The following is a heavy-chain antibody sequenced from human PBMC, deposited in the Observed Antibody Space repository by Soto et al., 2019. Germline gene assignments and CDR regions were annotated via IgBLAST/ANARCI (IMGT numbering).Heavy chain of an antibody. V-gene: IGHV4-4*07. Sequence: SDTLSLTCTVSGGSISSYYWSCIRQPAGKGLELIMRIYTSGSTNYNPSLKSRLTMSVDTSKNQFSLKLSPVTPADTAVYYCRSLLQPFSAYYYASGSYRSSYGMDVSGQGTTVTVYS. J-gene: IGHJ6*02. CDR2: IYTSGST. D-gene: IGHD3-10*01. CDR3: RSLLQPFSAYYYASGSYRSSYGMDV. CDR1: GGSISSYY.